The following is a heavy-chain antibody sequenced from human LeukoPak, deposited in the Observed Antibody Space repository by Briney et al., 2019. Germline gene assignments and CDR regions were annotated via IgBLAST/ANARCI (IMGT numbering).Heavy chain of an antibody. D-gene: IGHD6-19*01. V-gene: IGHV3-72*01. J-gene: IGHJ4*02. Sequence: GGSLRLSCAASGFSFSDHYMDWVRQAPGKGLEWVGRIRKEDDNYITQYAASVKDRFTISRDDSKSSLYLHVNSLKVEDTALYYCARVYSSGWEVSDYWGQGTLVTVSS. CDR1: GFSFSDHY. CDR3: ARVYSSGWEVSDY. CDR2: IRKEDDNYIT.